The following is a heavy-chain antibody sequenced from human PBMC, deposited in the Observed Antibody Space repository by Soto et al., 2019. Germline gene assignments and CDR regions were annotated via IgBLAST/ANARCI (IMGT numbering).Heavy chain of an antibody. J-gene: IGHJ5*02. CDR1: GGSISSYY. CDR2: IYYSGST. V-gene: IGHV4-59*01. Sequence: PSETLSLTCTVSGGSISSYYWSWIRQPPGKGLEWSGYIYYSGSTNYNPSLKSRVTISVDTSKNQFSLKLSSVTAADTAVYYCARAGPTVVTRFPNWFDPWGQGTLVTVSS. CDR3: ARAGPTVVTRFPNWFDP. D-gene: IGHD2-21*02.